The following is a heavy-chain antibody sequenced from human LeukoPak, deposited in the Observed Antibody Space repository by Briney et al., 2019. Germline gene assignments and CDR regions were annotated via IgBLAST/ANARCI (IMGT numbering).Heavy chain of an antibody. Sequence: PGESLKISCKASGYIFDYYWIAWVRQLPGKGLEWMGIIYPDDSDSTYSPSFQGQVTISVDKSINTAYLQWSSLKASNTAIYYCARVGSVTNFGVVTYYFDYWGQGTLVTVSS. CDR3: ARVGSVTNFGVVTYYFDY. D-gene: IGHD3-3*01. CDR1: GYIFDYYW. CDR2: IYPDDSDS. V-gene: IGHV5-51*01. J-gene: IGHJ4*02.